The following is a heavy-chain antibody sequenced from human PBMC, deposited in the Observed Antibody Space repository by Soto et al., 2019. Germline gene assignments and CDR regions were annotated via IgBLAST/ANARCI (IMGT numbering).Heavy chain of an antibody. CDR1: GFTFSTNW. D-gene: IGHD6-19*01. J-gene: IGHJ3*02. CDR3: ARPLGWRDAFDI. Sequence: EVQLVESGGGLVQPGGSLRLSCAASGFTFSTNWMSWVRQAPGKGLEWVANIKHDGSDEYYVDPVKGRFTISRDNAKTSLYLQMGSLRAEDTAVYYCARPLGWRDAFDIWGQGTVVTVSS. CDR2: IKHDGSDE. V-gene: IGHV3-7*01.